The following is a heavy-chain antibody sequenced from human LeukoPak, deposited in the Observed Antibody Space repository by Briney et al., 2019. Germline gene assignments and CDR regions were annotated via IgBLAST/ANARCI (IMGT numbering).Heavy chain of an antibody. CDR1: GFTFSSYS. J-gene: IGHJ6*04. V-gene: IGHV3-7*01. Sequence: GGSLRLSCAASGFTFSSYSMNWVRQAPGKGLEWVANMKQDGSEYYYADSVKGRFTISRDNAKNSLYLQMNSLRAEDTAVYYCAELGITMIGGVWGKGTTVTISS. CDR2: MKQDGSEY. D-gene: IGHD3-10*02. CDR3: AELGITMIGGV.